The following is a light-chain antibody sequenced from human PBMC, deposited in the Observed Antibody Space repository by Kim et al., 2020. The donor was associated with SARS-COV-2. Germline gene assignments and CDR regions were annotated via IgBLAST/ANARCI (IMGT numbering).Light chain of an antibody. CDR1: ESFLRSLNMKEY. CDR2: WAS. Sequence: ATSHCKSSESFLRSLNMKEYLAWYHQKPGQPPKLLISWASTRDSGVPDPCSGGWSGTDFTLTISSLQAEDVAVYYCLQYYNTPLTFGGGTKVEI. CDR3: LQYYNTPLT. J-gene: IGKJ4*01. V-gene: IGKV4-1*01.